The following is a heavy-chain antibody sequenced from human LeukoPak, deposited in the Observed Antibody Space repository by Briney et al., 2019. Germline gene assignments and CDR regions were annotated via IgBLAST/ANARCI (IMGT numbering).Heavy chain of an antibody. Sequence: VASVKVSCKASGYTFTSYGISWVRQAPGQGLEWMGWISAYNGNTNYAQKLQGRVTMTTDTSTSTAYMELRSLRSDDTAVYYCAREELGGSPLRTPDDYYYGMDVWGQGTTVTVSS. CDR2: ISAYNGNT. CDR1: GYTFTSYG. CDR3: AREELGGSPLRTPDDYYYGMDV. D-gene: IGHD2-15*01. V-gene: IGHV1-18*01. J-gene: IGHJ6*02.